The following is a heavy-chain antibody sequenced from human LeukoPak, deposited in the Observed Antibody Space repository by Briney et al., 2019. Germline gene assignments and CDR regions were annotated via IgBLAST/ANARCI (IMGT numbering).Heavy chain of an antibody. CDR3: ASSWAYCGGDCHNEGGAFDI. Sequence: PGGSLRLSCAASGFTFSSYAMSWVRQAPGKGLEWVSAISGSGGSTYSADSVKGRFTISRDNSKNTLYLQMNSLRAEDTSVYYCASSWAYCGGDCHNEGGAFDIWGQGTMVTVSS. J-gene: IGHJ3*02. CDR1: GFTFSSYA. CDR2: ISGSGGST. D-gene: IGHD2-21*02. V-gene: IGHV3-23*01.